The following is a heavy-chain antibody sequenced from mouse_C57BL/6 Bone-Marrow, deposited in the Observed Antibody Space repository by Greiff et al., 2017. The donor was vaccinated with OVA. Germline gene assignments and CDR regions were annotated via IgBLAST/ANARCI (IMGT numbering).Heavy chain of an antibody. CDR3: AKTGDFDY. D-gene: IGHD4-1*01. CDR1: GYTFTSYW. Sequence: QVTLKVSGAELVRPGSSVKLSCKASGYTFTSYWMDWVKQRPGQGLEWIGNIYPSDSDTHYNQKFKDKATLTVDKSSSTAYMQLSSLTSEDSAVYYCAKTGDFDYWGQGTTLTVSS. V-gene: IGHV1-61*01. J-gene: IGHJ2*01. CDR2: IYPSDSDT.